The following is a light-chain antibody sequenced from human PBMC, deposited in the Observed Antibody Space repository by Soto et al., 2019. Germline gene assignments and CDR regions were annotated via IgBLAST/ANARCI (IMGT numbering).Light chain of an antibody. V-gene: IGLV1-44*01. CDR2: SNN. Sequence: QSVLTQSPSASGTPGQRVTISCSGSSSNIGSNTVNWYQQLPGTAPKLLIYSNNQRPSGVPDRFSGSKSGTSASLAISGLQSEDEADYYCAAWDDSLNGPVFGGGTKLTVL. CDR1: SSNIGSNT. J-gene: IGLJ3*02. CDR3: AAWDDSLNGPV.